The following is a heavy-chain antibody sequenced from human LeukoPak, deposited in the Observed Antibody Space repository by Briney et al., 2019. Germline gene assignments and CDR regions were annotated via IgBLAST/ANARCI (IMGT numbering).Heavy chain of an antibody. J-gene: IGHJ6*02. Sequence: AGGSLRLSCAASGFTFDDYAMHWVRQAPGKGLEWVSGVTWNRDNIGYADSVKGRFTISRDNAKNSLYLQMNSLRPEDTALYYCAKDKSDFWSGYSYYYGMDVWGQGTTVTVSS. CDR1: GFTFDDYA. CDR3: AKDKSDFWSGYSYYYGMDV. CDR2: VTWNRDNI. D-gene: IGHD3-3*01. V-gene: IGHV3-9*01.